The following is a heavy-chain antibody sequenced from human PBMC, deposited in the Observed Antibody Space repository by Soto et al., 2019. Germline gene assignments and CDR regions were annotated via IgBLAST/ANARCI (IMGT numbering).Heavy chain of an antibody. D-gene: IGHD2-2*01. J-gene: IGHJ4*02. CDR3: ASRIVLVPAAMRGAVDY. CDR2: IYYSGST. V-gene: IGHV4-30-4*01. Sequence: QVQLQESGPGLVKPSQTLSLTCTVSGGSISSGDYYWSWIHQPPGKGLEWIGYIYYSGSTYYNPSLKSRVTISVDTSKNQFSLKLSSVTAADTAVYYCASRIVLVPAAMRGAVDYWGQGTLVTVSS. CDR1: GGSISSGDYY.